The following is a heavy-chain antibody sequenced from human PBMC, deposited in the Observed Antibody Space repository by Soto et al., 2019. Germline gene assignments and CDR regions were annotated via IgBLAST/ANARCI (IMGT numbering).Heavy chain of an antibody. CDR2: IYPGDSDT. CDR1: GYSFTSYW. CDR3: ARCDRYCSGGSCYPVYYYYGMDV. J-gene: IGHJ6*02. V-gene: IGHV5-51*01. Sequence: GESLKISCKGSGYSFTSYWIGWVRQMPGKGLEWMGIIYPGDSDTRYSPSFQGQVTISPDKSISTAYLQWNNLKASDTAMDYCARCDRYCSGGSCYPVYYYYGMDVWGQGTTVTVSS. D-gene: IGHD2-15*01.